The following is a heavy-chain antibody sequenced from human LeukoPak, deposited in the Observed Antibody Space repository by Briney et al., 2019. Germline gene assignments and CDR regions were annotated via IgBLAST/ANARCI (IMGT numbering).Heavy chain of an antibody. Sequence: SETLSLTCAVYGGSFSGYYWSWIRQPPGKGLEWIGEINHSGSTNYNPSLKSRVTISVDTFKNQFSLKLSSVTAADTAVYYCARGVPFGSSWYGYYYYYMDVWGKGTTVTVSS. D-gene: IGHD6-13*01. CDR2: INHSGST. V-gene: IGHV4-34*01. J-gene: IGHJ6*03. CDR3: ARGVPFGSSWYGYYYYYMDV. CDR1: GGSFSGYY.